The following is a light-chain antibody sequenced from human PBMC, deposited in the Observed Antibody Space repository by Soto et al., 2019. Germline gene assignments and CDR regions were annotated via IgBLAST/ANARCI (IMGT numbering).Light chain of an antibody. J-gene: IGKJ1*01. V-gene: IGKV3-20*01. CDR2: GAS. CDR1: QSVSSNY. CDR3: QQYGSSPWT. Sequence: EIVLTQSPGPLSLSPGERATLSCRASQSVSSNYLAWYQQTPGQAPRPLIYGASSRATGIPDRFSGSGAGTDFTLTISRLESEDFAVYYCQQYGSSPWTFGQGTQVEIK.